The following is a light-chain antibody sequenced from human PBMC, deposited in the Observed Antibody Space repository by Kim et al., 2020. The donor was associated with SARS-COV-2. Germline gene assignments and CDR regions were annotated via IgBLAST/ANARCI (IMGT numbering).Light chain of an antibody. CDR2: GAS. V-gene: IGKV3-15*01. J-gene: IGKJ4*01. Sequence: SPGERATLSCRASQSVSSNLACYQQKPGQAPRLLIYGASTRATGIPARFSGSGSGTEFTLTISSLQSEDFAVYYCQQYNNWPPLTFGGGTKLEI. CDR3: QQYNNWPPLT. CDR1: QSVSSN.